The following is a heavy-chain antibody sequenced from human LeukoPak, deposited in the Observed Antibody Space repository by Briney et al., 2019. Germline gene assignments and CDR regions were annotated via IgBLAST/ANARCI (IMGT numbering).Heavy chain of an antibody. CDR3: ARDDVRDGYNFHFDY. J-gene: IGHJ4*02. CDR2: ISYDGSNK. V-gene: IGHV3-30-3*01. CDR1: GFTFSDYY. Sequence: PGGSLRLSCAASGFTFSDYYMSWIRQAPGKGLEWVAVISYDGSNKYYADSVKGRFTISRDNSKNTLYLQMNSLRAEDTAVYYCARDDVRDGYNFHFDYWGQGTLVTVSS. D-gene: IGHD5-24*01.